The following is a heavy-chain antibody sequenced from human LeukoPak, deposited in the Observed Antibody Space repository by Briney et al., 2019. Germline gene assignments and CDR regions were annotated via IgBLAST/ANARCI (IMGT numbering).Heavy chain of an antibody. J-gene: IGHJ4*02. CDR1: GYSFGNSW. V-gene: IGHV5-51*01. D-gene: IGHD3-10*01. CDR2: IYPGDSDS. Sequence: GESLKISCKGSGYSFGNSWIGWVRQKPGKGLEWMGTIYPGDSDSRYSPSFEGQVTVSADKSIGTAYLQWSSLKSSDTAMYYCARQWADGSGSYYFYWGQGTLVTVPS. CDR3: ARQWADGSGSYYFY.